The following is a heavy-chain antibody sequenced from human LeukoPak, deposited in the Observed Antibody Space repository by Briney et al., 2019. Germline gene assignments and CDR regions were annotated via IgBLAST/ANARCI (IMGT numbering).Heavy chain of an antibody. V-gene: IGHV3-23*01. CDR3: AKEGKYYDFWSSYYHSRAFDY. CDR2: ISRSGGST. D-gene: IGHD3-3*01. CDR1: GFTFSSYA. Sequence: GGSLRLSCAASGFTFSSYAMSWVRQAPGKGLEWVSAISRSGGSTYYADSVKGRFTISRDNSKTTLYLQMNSLRAEDTAVYYCAKEGKYYDFWSSYYHSRAFDYWGQGTLVTVSS. J-gene: IGHJ4*02.